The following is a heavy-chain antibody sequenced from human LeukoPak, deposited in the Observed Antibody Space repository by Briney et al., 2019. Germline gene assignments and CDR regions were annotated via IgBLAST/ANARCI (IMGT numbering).Heavy chain of an antibody. J-gene: IGHJ4*02. Sequence: PSETLSLTCTVSGGSISSYYWSWIRQPAGKGLEWIGRIYTSGSTNYNHSLTSRVTMSVDTSKKQYSLMLISVTTSDTAVYYCARNVGDGYNSFFDYWGQGTLVTVSS. CDR2: IYTSGST. V-gene: IGHV4-4*07. CDR1: GGSISSYY. D-gene: IGHD5-24*01. CDR3: ARNVGDGYNSFFDY.